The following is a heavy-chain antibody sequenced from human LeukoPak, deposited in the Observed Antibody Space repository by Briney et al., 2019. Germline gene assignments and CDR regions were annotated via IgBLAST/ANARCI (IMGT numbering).Heavy chain of an antibody. CDR1: GFTFSNAW. V-gene: IGHV3-15*01. Sequence: AGGSLRLSCAASGFTFSNAWMSWVRQAPGRGLEWVGRIKRKGDDGTIDYAAPVKGRLSISRDDSKNTLYLQMNSLKSEDTAVYYCTAGTGRSDFDYWGQGTLVTVSS. J-gene: IGHJ4*02. CDR3: TAGTGRSDFDY. CDR2: IKRKGDDGTI. D-gene: IGHD3/OR15-3a*01.